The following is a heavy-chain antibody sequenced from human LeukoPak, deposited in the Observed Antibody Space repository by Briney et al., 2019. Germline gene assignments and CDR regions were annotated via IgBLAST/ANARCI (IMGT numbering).Heavy chain of an antibody. CDR1: GFTFSSYW. CDR2: INSDGSST. J-gene: IGHJ6*04. Sequence: GGSLRLSCAASGFTFSSYWMHWVRQVPGKGLVWVSRINSDGSSTSYADSVKGRFTISRDNAKNTLYLQMNSLRAEDTAVYYCARAPVVVATTHYYYYGMDVWGKGTTVTVSS. CDR3: ARAPVVVATTHYYYYGMDV. V-gene: IGHV3-74*01. D-gene: IGHD2-15*01.